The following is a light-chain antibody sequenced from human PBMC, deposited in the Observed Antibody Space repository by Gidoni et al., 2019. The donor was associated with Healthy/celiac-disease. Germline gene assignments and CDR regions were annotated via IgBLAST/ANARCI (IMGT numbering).Light chain of an antibody. V-gene: IGLV2-14*01. CDR1: RTDVGGYNY. CDR2: EVS. J-gene: IGLJ3*02. Sequence: QSALTQPASVSGYPGQSITISCTVTRTDVGGYNYVSWYQQHPGKAPKLMIYEVSNRPSGVSNRVSGSKSGNTASLTISGLQAEDEADYYCSSYTSSSTWVFGGGTKLTVL. CDR3: SSYTSSSTWV.